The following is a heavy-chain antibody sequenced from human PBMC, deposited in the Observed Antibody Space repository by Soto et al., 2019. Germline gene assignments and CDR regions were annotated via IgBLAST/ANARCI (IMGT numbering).Heavy chain of an antibody. CDR3: AKDTYYYDRSGYYTYDH. J-gene: IGHJ4*02. CDR1: GFTFSSYG. Sequence: QVQLVESGGGVVQPGRSLRLSCAASGFTFSSYGVHWVRQAPGKGLEWVASVSYDGSNKNYADSVKGRFTISRDNSRNTLDLQMNSLRAEDTAVYYCAKDTYYYDRSGYYTYDHWGQGTQVTVSS. D-gene: IGHD3-22*01. CDR2: VSYDGSNK. V-gene: IGHV3-30*18.